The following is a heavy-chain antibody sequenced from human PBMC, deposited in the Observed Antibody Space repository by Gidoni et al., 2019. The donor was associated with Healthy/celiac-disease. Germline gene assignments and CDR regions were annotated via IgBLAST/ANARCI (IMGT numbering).Heavy chain of an antibody. CDR2: ISYDGSNK. V-gene: IGHV3-30-3*01. Sequence: QVQLVESGGGVVQPGRSLRLSCAASGFTFSSYAMPWVRQAPGKGLEWVAVISYDGSNKYYADSVKGRFTISRDNSKNTLYLQMNSLRAEDTAVYYCARDWGPAAVARNYYYYGMDVWGQGTTVTVSS. D-gene: IGHD6-19*01. J-gene: IGHJ6*02. CDR1: GFTFSSYA. CDR3: ARDWGPAAVARNYYYYGMDV.